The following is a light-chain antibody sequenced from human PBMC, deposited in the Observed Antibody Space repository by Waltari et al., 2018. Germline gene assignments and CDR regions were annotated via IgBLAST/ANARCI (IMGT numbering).Light chain of an antibody. CDR2: ASY. J-gene: IGLJ3*02. CDR1: RSNIRAGFE. V-gene: IGLV1-40*01. CDR3: QSYDSSLSGRV. Sequence: QSVLTQPPPVSGAPAQRVTIPCTGPRSNIRAGFEVVCYQQLPGSAPKLLIFASYKRSSGVPDRISGSTSGTSASLAITGLQAEDEADYYCQSYDSSLSGRVFGGGTRLTVL.